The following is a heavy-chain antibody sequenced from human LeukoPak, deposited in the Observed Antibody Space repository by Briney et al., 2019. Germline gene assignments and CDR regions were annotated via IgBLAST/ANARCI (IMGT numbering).Heavy chain of an antibody. V-gene: IGHV3-23*01. CDR3: AKAHPLLLLLAGYYFDY. CDR2: ISGSGGST. CDR1: GFTFSSYA. D-gene: IGHD1-14*01. J-gene: IGHJ4*02. Sequence: PGGSLTLSCAASGFTFSSYAMSWVRQAPGKGLEWVSAISGSGGSTYYADSAKGRRTISRDNSKNTLSLQMNSLRAEDPAVYYRAKAHPLLLLLAGYYFDYWGQGTLVTVSS.